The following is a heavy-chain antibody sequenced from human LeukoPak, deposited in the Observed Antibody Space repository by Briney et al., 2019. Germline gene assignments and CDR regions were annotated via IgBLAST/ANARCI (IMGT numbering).Heavy chain of an antibody. D-gene: IGHD5-24*01. CDR1: GGAFSSYA. CDR3: ATQLDGYIRKPFDY. J-gene: IGHJ4*02. Sequence: ASVKVSCKASGGAFSSYAISWVRQAPGQGLEWMGGIIPIFGTANYAQKFQGRVTITADESTSTAYMELSSLRSEDTAVYYCATQLDGYIRKPFDYWGQGTLVTVSS. V-gene: IGHV1-69*13. CDR2: IIPIFGTA.